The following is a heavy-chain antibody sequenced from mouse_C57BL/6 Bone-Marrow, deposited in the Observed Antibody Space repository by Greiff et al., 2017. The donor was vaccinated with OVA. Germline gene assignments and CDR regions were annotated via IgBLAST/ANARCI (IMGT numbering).Heavy chain of an antibody. CDR3: ARDAPKYYAMDY. Sequence: EVQLVESGGGLVQSGRSLRLSCATSGFTFSDFYMEWVRQAPGKGLEWIAASRNKANDYTTEYSASVKGRFIVSRDTSQSILYLQMNALRAEDTAIYYCARDAPKYYAMDYWGQGTSVTVSS. CDR1: GFTFSDFY. J-gene: IGHJ4*01. V-gene: IGHV7-1*01. CDR2: SRNKANDYTT.